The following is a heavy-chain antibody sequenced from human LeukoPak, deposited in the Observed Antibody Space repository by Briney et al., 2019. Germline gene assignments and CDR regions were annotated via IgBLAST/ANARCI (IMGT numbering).Heavy chain of an antibody. V-gene: IGHV3-30*02. CDR3: AKDALSGSYGY. Sequence: GGSLRLSCAASGFTFSSYVMHWVRQAPGKGLEWVAFIRYDGSYKYYADSVKGRFTISRDNSKNTLYLQMNSLRAEDTAVYYCAKDALSGSYGYWGQGTLVTVSS. J-gene: IGHJ4*02. CDR1: GFTFSSYV. CDR2: IRYDGSYK. D-gene: IGHD1-26*01.